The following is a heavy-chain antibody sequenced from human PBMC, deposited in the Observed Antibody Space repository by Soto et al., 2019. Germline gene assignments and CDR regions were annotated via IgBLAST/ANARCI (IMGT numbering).Heavy chain of an antibody. CDR1: GGSVSSASYY. CDR2: IYYSGST. Sequence: QVQLQESGPGLVKPSETLSLTCNVSGGSVSSASYYWSWIRQPPGKGLEWLGYIYYSGSTNYNPSLKSRVTISVDTSKNQFSLKLSSVTAADTAVYYCAGGGAYDSSGYDAFDIWGQGTMVTVSS. D-gene: IGHD3-22*01. J-gene: IGHJ3*02. V-gene: IGHV4-61*01. CDR3: AGGGAYDSSGYDAFDI.